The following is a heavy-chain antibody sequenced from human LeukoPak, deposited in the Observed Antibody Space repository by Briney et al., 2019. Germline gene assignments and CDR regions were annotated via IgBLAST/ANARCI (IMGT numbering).Heavy chain of an antibody. CDR3: ARGALLWFGELLVGFLYYMDV. CDR2: INPNSGGT. D-gene: IGHD3-10*01. Sequence: ASVKVSFKASGYTFTGYYMHWVRQAPGQGLEWMGWINPNSGGTNYAQKFQGRVTMTRDASISTAYMELSRLRSDDTAVYYCARGALLWFGELLVGFLYYMDVWGKGTTVTISS. CDR1: GYTFTGYY. J-gene: IGHJ6*03. V-gene: IGHV1-2*02.